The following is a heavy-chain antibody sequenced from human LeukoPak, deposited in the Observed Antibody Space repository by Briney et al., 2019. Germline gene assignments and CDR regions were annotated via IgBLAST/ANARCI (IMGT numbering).Heavy chain of an antibody. J-gene: IGHJ4*02. D-gene: IGHD6-13*01. CDR1: GYTFTRYY. V-gene: IGHV1-46*01. CDR3: ARVRAPTRGGVAAADDFDY. Sequence: GASVKVSCKASGYTFTRYYMHWVRQAPGQGLEWMGIINPSGGSTSYAQKFQGRVTMIRDTSTSTVYMELSSLRSEDTAVYYCARVRAPTRGGVAAADDFDYWGQGTLVTVSS. CDR2: INPSGGST.